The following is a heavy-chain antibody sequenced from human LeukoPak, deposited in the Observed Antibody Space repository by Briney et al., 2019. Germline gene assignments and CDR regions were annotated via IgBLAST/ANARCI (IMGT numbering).Heavy chain of an antibody. CDR3: ARASGWTHYFDY. D-gene: IGHD6-19*01. CDR1: GFTFSTYA. CDR2: ISGSGGST. V-gene: IGHV3-23*01. J-gene: IGHJ4*02. Sequence: GGSLRLSCAASGFTFSTYAMSWVRQAPGKGLERVSDISGSGGSTYNADSVKGRFTISRDNSKNTLYLQMNSLRAEDTAVYYCARASGWTHYFDYWGQGTLVTVSS.